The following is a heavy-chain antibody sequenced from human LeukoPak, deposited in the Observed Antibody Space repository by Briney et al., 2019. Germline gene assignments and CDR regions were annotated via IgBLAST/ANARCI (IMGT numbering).Heavy chain of an antibody. CDR3: AKDLIFGGDY. CDR1: GFTFSSYG. V-gene: IGHV3-23*01. CDR2: ISGSGGST. J-gene: IGHJ4*02. D-gene: IGHD3-10*01. Sequence: GGSLRLSCAASGFTFSSYGMSWVRQAPGKGLGWVSAISGSGGSTYYADSVKGRFTISRDNSKNTLYLQMNSLRAEDTAVYYCAKDLIFGGDYWGQGTLVTVSS.